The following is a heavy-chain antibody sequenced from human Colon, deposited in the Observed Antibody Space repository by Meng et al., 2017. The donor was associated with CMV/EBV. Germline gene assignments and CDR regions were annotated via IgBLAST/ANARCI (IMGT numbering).Heavy chain of an antibody. CDR3: ARAREVGYSAYDYYDF. CDR2: ISTYNGNT. Sequence: SGYTFSSYGISWVRQAPAQGREWMGWISTYNGNTDYAQKFQGRVTMTTDTLTSTAYMELTSLKSDDTAVFYCARAREVGYSAYDYYDFWGQGTLVTVSS. CDR1: GYTFSSYG. D-gene: IGHD5-12*01. V-gene: IGHV1-18*01. J-gene: IGHJ4*02.